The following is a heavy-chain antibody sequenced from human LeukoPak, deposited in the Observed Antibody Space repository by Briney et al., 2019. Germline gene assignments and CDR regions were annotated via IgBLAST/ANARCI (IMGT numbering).Heavy chain of an antibody. CDR2: LRPNGSST. J-gene: IGHJ5*02. CDR3: TRMSREAPGLPDL. CDR1: RFRLSCQW. Sequence: GGALMLSCASQRFRLSCQWRRSVRQAPAKVQVWVSRLRPNGSSTTSADSVKGRFTISRDNAKNTLYLQIGSLRADDTAVYYCTRMSREAPGLPDLWGQGTLVTVSS. D-gene: IGHD5-24*01. V-gene: IGHV3-74*01.